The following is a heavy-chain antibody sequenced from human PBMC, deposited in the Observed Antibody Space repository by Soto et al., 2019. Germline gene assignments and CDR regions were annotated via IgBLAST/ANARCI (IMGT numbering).Heavy chain of an antibody. CDR2: INGGGSSA. D-gene: IGHD5-18*01. Sequence: GSLRLSCAASGFPLSSSWMHWVRQAPGKGLVWVSHINGGGSSADYADSVKGRFTISRDNARNTLYLQMNSLRAEDTAEYFCARAGRYSSSPFDPWGQGTLVTSPQ. CDR3: ARAGRYSSSPFDP. CDR1: GFPLSSSW. J-gene: IGHJ5*02. V-gene: IGHV3-74*01.